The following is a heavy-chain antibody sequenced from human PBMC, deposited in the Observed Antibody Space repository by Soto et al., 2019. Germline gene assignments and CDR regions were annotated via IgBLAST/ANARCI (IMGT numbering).Heavy chain of an antibody. V-gene: IGHV1-46*02. Sequence: QVQLVQSGAEVRKPGASVKVSCKASGYTFNNYFMHWVRQAPAQGLEWMGVITPSSGSTTYAQRFQGSLTMTRDTSTSPVSMGLRGLRSEATAVYFCARDLVPIWNYVGWAPGAQHWFDPWGQGALVTVSS. CDR3: ARDLVPIWNYVGWAPGAQHWFDP. D-gene: IGHD1-7*01. CDR2: ITPSSGST. CDR1: GYTFNNYF. J-gene: IGHJ5*02.